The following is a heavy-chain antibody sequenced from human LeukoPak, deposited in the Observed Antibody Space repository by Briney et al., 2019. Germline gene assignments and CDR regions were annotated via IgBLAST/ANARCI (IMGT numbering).Heavy chain of an antibody. CDR3: ARAYSGYDSYYYDYGMDV. V-gene: IGHV5-10-1*01. Sequence: GESLKISCNGSGYSFTSYWISWVRQMPGKGLEWMGRIASSDSYTNYSPSFQGHVTISADKSISTAYLQWSSLKASDTAMYYCARAYSGYDSYYYDYGMDVWGKGTTVTVSS. CDR2: IASSDSYT. D-gene: IGHD5-12*01. CDR1: GYSFTSYW. J-gene: IGHJ6*04.